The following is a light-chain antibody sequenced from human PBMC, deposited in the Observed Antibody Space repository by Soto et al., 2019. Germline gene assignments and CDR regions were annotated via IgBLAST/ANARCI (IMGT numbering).Light chain of an antibody. CDR1: QSVSSN. Sequence: ETVLPQSPATLSVSPGERATLSCRASQSVSSNLAWYQQKPGQAPRLLIYGASTRATGIPARFSGSGSGTEFTLTISSLQSEDFALYYCQQYNGWPPYTFGQGTKLEIK. CDR2: GAS. J-gene: IGKJ2*01. V-gene: IGKV3-15*01. CDR3: QQYNGWPPYT.